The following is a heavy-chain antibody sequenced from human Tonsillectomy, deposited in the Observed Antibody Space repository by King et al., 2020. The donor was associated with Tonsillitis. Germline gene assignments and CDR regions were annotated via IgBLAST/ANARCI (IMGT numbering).Heavy chain of an antibody. CDR3: ANHFDYGDIGGASGGWYFNY. V-gene: IGHV3-30*18. Sequence: VQLVESGGGVVQPGRSLRLSCAASGFTFSTYGMHWVRQAPGKGLEWVAVISYDGSNKYYADSVKGRFTISRDNSKNTLHLQMNSLRAEDTAMYYCANHFDYGDIGGASGGWYFNYWGQGTLVTVSS. J-gene: IGHJ4*02. D-gene: IGHD4-17*01. CDR1: GFTFSTYG. CDR2: ISYDGSNK.